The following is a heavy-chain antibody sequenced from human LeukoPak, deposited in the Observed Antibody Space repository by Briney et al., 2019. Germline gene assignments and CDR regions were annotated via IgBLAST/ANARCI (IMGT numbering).Heavy chain of an antibody. CDR1: GASFNSDDQY. D-gene: IGHD3-3*01. CDR2: IYHSGST. CDR3: ARGYYDFWSGYPNNWFDP. V-gene: IGHV4-39*07. J-gene: IGHJ5*02. Sequence: SETLSLTCTVSGASFNSDDQYWNWIRQSPGKGLEWIGSIYHSGSTYYNPSLKSRVTISVDTSKNQFSLKLSSVTAADTAVYYCARGYYDFWSGYPNNWFDPWGQGTLVTVSS.